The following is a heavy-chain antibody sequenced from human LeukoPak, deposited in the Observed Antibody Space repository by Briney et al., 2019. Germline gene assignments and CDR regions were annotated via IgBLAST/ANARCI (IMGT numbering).Heavy chain of an antibody. D-gene: IGHD4-17*01. Sequence: PSETLSLTCTVSGGSISIGGYYWSWIRQRPGKGLEWIGYIYYSGTTYYNPSLKSRVTISVDTSKNQFSLRLSSVTAADTAVYYCASHPRGYGDFDYWGQGTLVTVSS. CDR3: ASHPRGYGDFDY. CDR1: GGSISIGGYY. V-gene: IGHV4-31*03. CDR2: IYYSGTT. J-gene: IGHJ4*02.